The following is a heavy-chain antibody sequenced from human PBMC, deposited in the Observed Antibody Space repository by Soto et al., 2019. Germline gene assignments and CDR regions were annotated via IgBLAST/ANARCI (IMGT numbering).Heavy chain of an antibody. CDR1: GFTFSSYG. J-gene: IGHJ4*02. Sequence: GGSLRLSCAASGFTFSSYGMHWVRQAPGKGLEWVAVISYDGSNKYYADSVKGRFTISRDNSKNTLYLQTNSLRAEDTAVYYCAKYPYYDFWSGLLYYFDYWGQGTLVTVSS. V-gene: IGHV3-30*18. CDR2: ISYDGSNK. D-gene: IGHD3-3*01. CDR3: AKYPYYDFWSGLLYYFDY.